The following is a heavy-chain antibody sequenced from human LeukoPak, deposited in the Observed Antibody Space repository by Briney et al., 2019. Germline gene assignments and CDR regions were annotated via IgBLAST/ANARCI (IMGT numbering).Heavy chain of an antibody. CDR3: ARAYYDFFLFHFDY. CDR1: GGSISSYY. J-gene: IGHJ4*02. Sequence: PSETLSLTCIVSGGSISSYYWSWIRQPPGKGLEWIGYIYYSGSTNYNPSLKSRVTISVDTSKNQFSLKLSSVTAADTAVYYCARAYYDFFLFHFDYWGQGTLVTVSS. D-gene: IGHD3-3*01. V-gene: IGHV4-59*12. CDR2: IYYSGST.